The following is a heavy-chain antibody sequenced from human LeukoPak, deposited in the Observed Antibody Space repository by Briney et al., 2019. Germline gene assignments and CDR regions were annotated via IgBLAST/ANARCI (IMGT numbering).Heavy chain of an antibody. CDR3: ARGPFWSGYYDD. V-gene: IGHV3-11*01. Sequence: GSLRLSCAASGFPFSDYYMSWIRQAPGKGLEWVSYISDSGNTIYYADSVKGRFTISRDNANNSLYLQVNSLRSEDTAVYHCARGPFWSGYYDDWGQGTLVTVSS. CDR2: ISDSGNTI. J-gene: IGHJ4*02. D-gene: IGHD3-3*01. CDR1: GFPFSDYY.